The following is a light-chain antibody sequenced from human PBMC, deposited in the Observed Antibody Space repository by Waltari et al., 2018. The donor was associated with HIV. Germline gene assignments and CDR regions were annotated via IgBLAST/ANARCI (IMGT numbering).Light chain of an antibody. CDR1: SSDVGGYNY. V-gene: IGLV2-14*01. J-gene: IGLJ3*02. Sequence: QSALTQPASVSGSPGQSITISCTGTSSDVGGYNYVSWYQQYPGKAPKFMIYEVSNRPSGVANRFSGSKSGNTASLTISGLQAEDEADYFCCSYTSSSTWVFGGGTKLTVL. CDR3: CSYTSSSTWV. CDR2: EVS.